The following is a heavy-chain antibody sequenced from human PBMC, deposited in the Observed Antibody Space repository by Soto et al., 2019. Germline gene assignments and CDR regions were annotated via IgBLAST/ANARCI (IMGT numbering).Heavy chain of an antibody. CDR2: IKQDGSEK. V-gene: IGHV3-7*01. Sequence: GGSLRLSCAAFGFTFSSYWMSRVLQAPGKGLEWVANIKQDGSEKYYVDSVKGRFTISRDNAKNSLYLQMNSLRAEDTAVYYCARELTTGYSSGRHFDYWGQGTLVTVSS. CDR1: GFTFSSYW. D-gene: IGHD6-19*01. J-gene: IGHJ4*02. CDR3: ARELTTGYSSGRHFDY.